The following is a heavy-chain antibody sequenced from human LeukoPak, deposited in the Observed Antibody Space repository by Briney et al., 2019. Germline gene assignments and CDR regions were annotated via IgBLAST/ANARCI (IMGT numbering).Heavy chain of an antibody. CDR3: ARDLCSGGSCHWFDP. D-gene: IGHD2-15*01. Sequence: PSETLSLTCTVSGGSISSYYWSWIRQPPGKGLEWIGYIYYSGSTNYNPSLKSRVTISVDTSKNQFSLKLSSVTAADTAVYYCARDLCSGGSCHWFDPWGQGTLVTVSS. V-gene: IGHV4-59*01. CDR1: GGSISSYY. CDR2: IYYSGST. J-gene: IGHJ5*02.